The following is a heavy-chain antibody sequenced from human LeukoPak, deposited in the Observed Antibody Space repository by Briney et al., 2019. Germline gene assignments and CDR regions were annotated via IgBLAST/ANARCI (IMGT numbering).Heavy chain of an antibody. V-gene: IGHV3-21*01. D-gene: IGHD3-22*01. CDR1: GFTFSSYS. CDR2: ISSSSSYI. J-gene: IGHJ4*02. CDR3: ASEYYYDSSGYYYVSSYFDY. Sequence: PGGSLRLSCAASGFTFSSYSMNWARQAPGKGLEWVPSISSSSSYIYYADSVKGRFTVSRDNAKNSLYLQMNSLRAEDTAVYYCASEYYYDSSGYYYVSSYFDYWGQGTLVTVSS.